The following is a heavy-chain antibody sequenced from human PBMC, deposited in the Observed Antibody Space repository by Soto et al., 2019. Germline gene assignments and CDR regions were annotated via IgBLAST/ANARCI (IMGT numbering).Heavy chain of an antibody. Sequence: EVQLVESGGGLVQPGGSLRLSCAASGFTFSSYSMNWVRQAQGKGREWVSYFSSGSNTIYYADSVRGRFSISRDNVKNSLYLQMNSLRVEDTAVYYCARASLGVVVIALGGYWGQGTLVTVSS. CDR1: GFTFSSYS. D-gene: IGHD2-21*01. J-gene: IGHJ4*02. V-gene: IGHV3-48*01. CDR3: ARASLGVVVIALGGY. CDR2: FSSGSNTI.